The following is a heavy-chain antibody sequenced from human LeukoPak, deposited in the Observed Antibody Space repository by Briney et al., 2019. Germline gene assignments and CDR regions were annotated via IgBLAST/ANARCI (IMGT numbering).Heavy chain of an antibody. CDR3: ARDKYSSSWYRRQYFQH. CDR2: ISAYNGNT. Sequence: ASVKVSCKASGYTFTSYGISWVRQAPGQGLEWMGWISAYNGNTNYAQKFQGRVTITADKSTSTAYMELSSLRSEDTAVYYCARDKYSSSWYRRQYFQHWGQGTLVTVSS. D-gene: IGHD6-13*01. J-gene: IGHJ1*01. V-gene: IGHV1-18*01. CDR1: GYTFTSYG.